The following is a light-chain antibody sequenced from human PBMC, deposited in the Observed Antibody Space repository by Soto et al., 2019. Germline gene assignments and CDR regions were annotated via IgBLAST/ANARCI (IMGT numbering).Light chain of an antibody. CDR2: WAS. V-gene: IGKV4-1*01. Sequence: DIVMTQSPDSLAVSLGERATINCKSSQSVLYSSNNKNYLTWYQQKPGQPPKLLISWASTRVSGVPERCSGSGSGKDFTLTISSLQAEDVAVYYCQKNYDSPLTFCGVTKVEIK. CDR1: QSVLYSSNNKNY. J-gene: IGKJ4*01. CDR3: QKNYDSPLT.